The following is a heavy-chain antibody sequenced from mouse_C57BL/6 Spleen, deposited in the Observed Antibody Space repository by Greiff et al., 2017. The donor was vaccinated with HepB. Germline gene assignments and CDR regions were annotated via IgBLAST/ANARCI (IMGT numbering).Heavy chain of an antibody. CDR3: AYDYDEGSYSMDY. D-gene: IGHD2-4*01. V-gene: IGHV1-54*01. Sequence: QVQLQQSGAELVRPGTSVKVSCKASGYAFTNYLIEWVKQRPGQGLEWIGVINPGSGGTNYNEKFKGKATLAADKSSSTTYMQRSSLTSEDSAVYSCAYDYDEGSYSMDYWGQGTSVTVSS. J-gene: IGHJ4*01. CDR1: GYAFTNYL. CDR2: INPGSGGT.